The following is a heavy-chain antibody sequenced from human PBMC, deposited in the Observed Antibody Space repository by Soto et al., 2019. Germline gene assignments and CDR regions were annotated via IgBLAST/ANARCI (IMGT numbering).Heavy chain of an antibody. CDR3: AIHLYGSGIVGQH. CDR1: GGSISGSNYN. D-gene: IGHD3-10*01. Sequence: QLQLQESGPGLVKPSETLSLTCTVSGGSISGSNYNWGWIRQPPGKGLEWIASIYYSGSTYYNPSLKSRLNITVDTSKNQFSLKMRSVTAADTAVYYCAIHLYGSGIVGQHWGQGTLVTVSS. CDR2: IYYSGST. J-gene: IGHJ1*01. V-gene: IGHV4-39*01.